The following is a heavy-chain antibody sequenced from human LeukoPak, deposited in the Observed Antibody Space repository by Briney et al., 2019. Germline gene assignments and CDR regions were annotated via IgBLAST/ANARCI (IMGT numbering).Heavy chain of an antibody. J-gene: IGHJ4*02. D-gene: IGHD3-22*01. CDR1: GFTFSNYA. V-gene: IGHV3-23*01. CDR2: ISGSGGST. CDR3: AKSNGYFEY. Sequence: GGSLRLSCAASGFTFSNYAMNWVRQAPGKRLERVSGISGSGGSTYYADSVKGRFTISRDNSKNTLYLQMNSLRVEDTAVYYCAKSNGYFEYWGQGTLVPVSS.